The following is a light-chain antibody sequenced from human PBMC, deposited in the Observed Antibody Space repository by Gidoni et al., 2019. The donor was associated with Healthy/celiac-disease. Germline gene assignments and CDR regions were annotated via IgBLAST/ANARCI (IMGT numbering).Light chain of an antibody. V-gene: IGLV2-14*03. Sequence: QSALTPPASVSGSPGQSITISCTGTSSDVGGYNYVSWYQQHPGKAPKLMIYDVSNRPSGVSNRFSCSKSGNTASLTISGLQAEDEADYYCSSYTSSSLWVFGGGTKLTVL. J-gene: IGLJ3*02. CDR2: DVS. CDR3: SSYTSSSLWV. CDR1: SSDVGGYNY.